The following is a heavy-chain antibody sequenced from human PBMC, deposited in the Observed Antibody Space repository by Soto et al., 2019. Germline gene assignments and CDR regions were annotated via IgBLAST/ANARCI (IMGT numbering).Heavy chain of an antibody. CDR1: GFTFGDYA. J-gene: IGHJ4*02. D-gene: IGHD6-13*01. CDR3: TRDWGQSIAAAGTVYFDY. CDR2: IRSKAYGGTT. Sequence: GGSLRLSCTASGFTFGDYAMSWFRQAPWKGLEWVGFIRSKAYGGTTEYAASVKGRFTISRDDSKSIAYLQMNSLKTEDTAVYYCTRDWGQSIAAAGTVYFDYWGQGTLVTVSS. V-gene: IGHV3-49*03.